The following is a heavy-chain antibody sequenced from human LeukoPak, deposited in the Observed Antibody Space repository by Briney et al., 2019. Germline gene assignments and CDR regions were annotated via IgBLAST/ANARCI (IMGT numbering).Heavy chain of an antibody. V-gene: IGHV6-1*01. Sequence: SQTLSLTCAISGDSVSSNSAAWNWIRQSPSRGLEWLGRTYYRSKWYNEYAVSVKSRIIINPDTSKNQFSLQLNSVTPEDTAVYYCARDSGLEGSSPGNDAFDIWGQGTMVTVSS. D-gene: IGHD6-6*01. CDR1: GDSVSSNSAA. CDR2: TYYRSKWYN. J-gene: IGHJ3*02. CDR3: ARDSGLEGSSPGNDAFDI.